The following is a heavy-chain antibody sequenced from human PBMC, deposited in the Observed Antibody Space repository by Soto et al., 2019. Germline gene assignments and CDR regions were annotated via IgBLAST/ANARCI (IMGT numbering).Heavy chain of an antibody. CDR3: ARDRGDDYGGNFYFDY. CDR1: GYTFTSYG. V-gene: IGHV1-18*01. D-gene: IGHD4-17*01. CDR2: ISAYNGNT. J-gene: IGHJ4*02. Sequence: ASVKVSCKASGYTFTSYGISWVRQAPGQGLEWMGWISAYNGNTNYAQKFQGRVTMTTDTSTSTAYMELRSLRSDDTAVYYCARDRGDDYGGNFYFDYWGQGTLVTVSS.